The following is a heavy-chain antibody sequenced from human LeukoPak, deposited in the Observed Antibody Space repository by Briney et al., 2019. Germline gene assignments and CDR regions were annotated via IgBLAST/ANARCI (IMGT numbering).Heavy chain of an antibody. CDR2: INLSGGT. J-gene: IGHJ5*02. CDR1: GGSFSGYY. V-gene: IGHV4-34*01. D-gene: IGHD3-10*01. CDR3: ARIRSTYGSGNKGDWFDP. Sequence: KASETLSLTCAVYGGSFSGYYWSWIRQSPEKGLEWIGEINLSGGTNYNPSLKSRVTISVDTSKNQFSLKLSSVTAADTAVYYCARIRSTYGSGNKGDWFDPWGQGTLVTVSS.